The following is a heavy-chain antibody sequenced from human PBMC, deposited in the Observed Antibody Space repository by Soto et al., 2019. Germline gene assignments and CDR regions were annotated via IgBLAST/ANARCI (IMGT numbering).Heavy chain of an antibody. CDR3: ASSKLARSYYFDY. D-gene: IGHD6-6*01. Sequence: LSLTCTVSGGSISSSSYYWGWIRQPPGKGLEWIGSIYYSGSTYYNPSLKSRVTISVDTSKNQFSLKLSSVTAADTAVYYCASSKLARSYYFDYWGQGTLVTVSS. V-gene: IGHV4-39*01. CDR2: IYYSGST. J-gene: IGHJ4*02. CDR1: GGSISSSSYY.